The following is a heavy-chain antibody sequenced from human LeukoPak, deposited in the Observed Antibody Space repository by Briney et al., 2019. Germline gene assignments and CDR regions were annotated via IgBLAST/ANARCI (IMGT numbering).Heavy chain of an antibody. CDR1: GGSISSSSYY. Sequence: NSSETLSLTCTVSGGSISSSSYYWGWIRQPPGKGLEWIGSIYYSGSTYYNPTLKSRVTISVDTSKNQFSLKLSSVTAADTAVYYCARQRRIQFLIVGATPFLDYWGQGTLVTVSS. V-gene: IGHV4-39*01. CDR3: ARQRRIQFLIVGATPFLDY. D-gene: IGHD1-26*01. J-gene: IGHJ4*02. CDR2: IYYSGST.